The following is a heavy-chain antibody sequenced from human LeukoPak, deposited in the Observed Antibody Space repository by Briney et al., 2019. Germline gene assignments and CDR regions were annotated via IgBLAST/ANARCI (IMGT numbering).Heavy chain of an antibody. Sequence: GGSLRLSCAASGFTFSSYAMHCVRQAPGKGLELVAVISYDGSNKYYADSVKGRFTISRDNSKNTLYLQMNSLRAEDTAVYYCASNPPGIAAAIHNYYYMDVWGKGTTVTVSS. CDR3: ASNPPGIAAAIHNYYYMDV. V-gene: IGHV3-30*01. J-gene: IGHJ6*03. CDR2: ISYDGSNK. D-gene: IGHD6-13*01. CDR1: GFTFSSYA.